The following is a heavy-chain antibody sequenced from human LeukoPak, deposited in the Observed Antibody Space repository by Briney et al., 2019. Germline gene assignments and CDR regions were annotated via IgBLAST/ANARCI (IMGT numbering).Heavy chain of an antibody. D-gene: IGHD3-9*01. CDR1: GFTFSSYW. V-gene: IGHV3-74*01. CDR3: AKDMTGPFDY. Sequence: PGGSLRLSCAASGFTFSSYWIHWVRQVPGKGLVWVSRINTDGSITTYADSVRGRFTISRDNAKNTLYLQMNSLRAEDTAVYYCAKDMTGPFDYWGQGILVTVSS. J-gene: IGHJ4*02. CDR2: INTDGSIT.